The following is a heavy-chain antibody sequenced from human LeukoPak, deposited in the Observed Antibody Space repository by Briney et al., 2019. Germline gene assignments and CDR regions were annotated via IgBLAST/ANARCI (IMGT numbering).Heavy chain of an antibody. CDR1: GFTFSSYA. J-gene: IGHJ4*02. CDR2: IRYDGSNK. V-gene: IGHV3-30*02. Sequence: GGSLRLSCAASGFTFSSYAMSWVRQAPGKGLEWVAFIRYDGSNKYYADSVKGRFTISRDNSKNTLYLQMNSLRAEDTAVYYCARELLWFGELSDPYYWGQGTLVTVSS. D-gene: IGHD3-10*01. CDR3: ARELLWFGELSDPYY.